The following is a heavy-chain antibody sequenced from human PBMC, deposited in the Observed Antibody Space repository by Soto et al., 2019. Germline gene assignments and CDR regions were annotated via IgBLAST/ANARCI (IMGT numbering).Heavy chain of an antibody. D-gene: IGHD5-18*01. V-gene: IGHV4-31*03. CDR1: GGSISSGGYY. J-gene: IGHJ4*02. Sequence: SETPSLTCTVSGGSISSGGYYWSWIHQHPGKGLEWIGYIYYSGSTYYNPSLKSRVTISVDTSKNQFSLKLSSVTAADTAVYYCARVAGRWIQLWYIDYWGQGTLVTVSS. CDR2: IYYSGST. CDR3: ARVAGRWIQLWYIDY.